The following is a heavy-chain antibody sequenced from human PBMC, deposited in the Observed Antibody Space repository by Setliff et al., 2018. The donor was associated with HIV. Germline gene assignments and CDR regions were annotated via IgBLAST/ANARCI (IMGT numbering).Heavy chain of an antibody. Sequence: GGSLRLSCEVSGFIFDDYGMSWVRQAPGRGLEWVSGINRNGAGTIYADSMKGRFTISRDNSKNTLYLQMNNLKTEDTAVYYCSADTYDSWDFYNCDYWGLGTLVTVSS. V-gene: IGHV3-20*04. D-gene: IGHD3-22*01. CDR2: INRNGAGT. CDR1: GFIFDDYG. CDR3: SADTYDSWDFYNCDY. J-gene: IGHJ4*02.